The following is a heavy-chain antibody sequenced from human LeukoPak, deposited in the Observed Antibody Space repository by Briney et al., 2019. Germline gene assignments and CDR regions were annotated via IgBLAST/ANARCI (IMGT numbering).Heavy chain of an antibody. D-gene: IGHD3-10*01. J-gene: IGHJ4*02. Sequence: SETLSLTCTVSGGSISSGSYYWSWIRQPAGKGLEWIGRIYTSGSTNYNPSLKSRVTISVDTSKNQFSLKLSSVTAADTAVYYCARVSRYYGSGSYYGYYFDYWGQGTLVTVSS. CDR3: ARVSRYYGSGSYYGYYFDY. CDR2: IYTSGST. V-gene: IGHV4-61*02. CDR1: GGSISSGSYY.